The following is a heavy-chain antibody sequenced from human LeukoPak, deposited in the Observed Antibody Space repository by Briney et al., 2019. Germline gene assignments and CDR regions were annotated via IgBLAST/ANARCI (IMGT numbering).Heavy chain of an antibody. D-gene: IGHD6-25*01. CDR3: ARGGSVHYFDY. CDR1: GGSFTGYY. CDR2: INHSGRT. J-gene: IGHJ4*02. Sequence: SETLSLTCAVYGGSFTGYYWSWIRQPPGAGLEWIGEINHSGRTNYNPSLKSRITIPIDTSKNQFSLNLSSVTAADTAFYYCARGGSVHYFDYWGQGTLVTVSS. V-gene: IGHV4-34*01.